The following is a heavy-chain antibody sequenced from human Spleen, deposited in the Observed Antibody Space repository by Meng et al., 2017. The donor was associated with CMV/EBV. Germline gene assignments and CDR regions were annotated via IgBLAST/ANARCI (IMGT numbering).Heavy chain of an antibody. CDR1: GGSISSGGYY. CDR2: VYYTGGT. Sequence: SETLSLTCTVSGGSISSGGYYWSWVRQSPGKGLEWIGYVYYTGGTYYNPSLKSRLTISVDTSKNQFSLKLGSVTAADTAVYYCARGARGYSGRSPFDYWGQGTLVTVSS. V-gene: IGHV4-31*03. J-gene: IGHJ4*02. CDR3: ARGARGYSGRSPFDY. D-gene: IGHD5-12*01.